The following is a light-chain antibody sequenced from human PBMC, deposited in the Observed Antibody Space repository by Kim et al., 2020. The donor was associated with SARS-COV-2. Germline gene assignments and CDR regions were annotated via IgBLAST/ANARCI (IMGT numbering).Light chain of an antibody. CDR3: QTWATGIHV. CDR1: SAYSTYA. CDR2: VNSDGSH. V-gene: IGLV4-69*01. J-gene: IGLJ1*01. Sequence: QPVLTQAPSPPPPPPPPLPLTCTLSSAYSTYAIAWHQQQPQKGPRFLMKVNSDGSHTKGDGIPDRFSGSSSGAERYLTISSLQSEDEADYYCQTWATGIHVFGSGTKVTVL.